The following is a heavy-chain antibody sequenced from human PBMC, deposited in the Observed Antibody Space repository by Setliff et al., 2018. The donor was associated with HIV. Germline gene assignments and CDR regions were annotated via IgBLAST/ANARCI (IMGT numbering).Heavy chain of an antibody. CDR3: VRDPIEGYPDYFDY. V-gene: IGHV3-33*01. CDR2: IWYDGSDK. Sequence: GGSLRLSCAASGFTFSNCDMHWVRQAPGKGLEWVTVIWYDGSDKYYADSVKGRFTISTDNSKNTLFLQMNSLRPEDTATYYCVRDPIEGYPDYFDYWGQGTLVTVSS. CDR1: GFTFSNCD. J-gene: IGHJ4*02. D-gene: IGHD1-26*01.